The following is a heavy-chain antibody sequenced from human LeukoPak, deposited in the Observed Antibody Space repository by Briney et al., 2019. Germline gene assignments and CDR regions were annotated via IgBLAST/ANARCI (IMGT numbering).Heavy chain of an antibody. Sequence: GGSLRLSRAASGFTFSSYEMNWVRQAPGKGLEWVSYISSSADTIYYADSVKGRITISRDNAKNSLYLQMNSLRAEDTAVYYCARANTDLVRGVFTHLDYWGQGTLVTVSS. CDR1: GFTFSSYE. V-gene: IGHV3-48*03. CDR3: ARANTDLVRGVFTHLDY. D-gene: IGHD3-10*01. J-gene: IGHJ4*02. CDR2: ISSSADTI.